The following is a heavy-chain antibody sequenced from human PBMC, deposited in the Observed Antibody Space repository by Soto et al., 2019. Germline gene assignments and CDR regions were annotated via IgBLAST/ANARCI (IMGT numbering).Heavy chain of an antibody. J-gene: IGHJ3*02. D-gene: IGHD3-3*02. V-gene: IGHV3-7*01. CDR3: ASAFSRYVFAI. CDR2: IKQDGSEK. Sequence: GGSLRLSCAASGFTFSSYWMSWVRQAPGKRLEWVANIKQDGSEKYYVDSVKGRFTISRDNAKNSLYLQMNSLRAEDTAVYYCASAFSRYVFAIRSQRSMVTVS. CDR1: GFTFSSYW.